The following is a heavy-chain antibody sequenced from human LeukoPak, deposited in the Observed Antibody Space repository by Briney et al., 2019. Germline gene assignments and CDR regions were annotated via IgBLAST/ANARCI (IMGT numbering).Heavy chain of an antibody. Sequence: GGSLRLSCAASGFTFSSYSMHWVRQAPGKGLEWVSYISTSSGTMYYADSVKGRFTISRDNAQNSLYLQMNSLTAEDTAVYYCAREGSAADDFDYWGQGTLVTVSS. D-gene: IGHD2-2*01. V-gene: IGHV3-48*04. CDR3: AREGSAADDFDY. J-gene: IGHJ4*02. CDR2: ISTSSGTM. CDR1: GFTFSSYS.